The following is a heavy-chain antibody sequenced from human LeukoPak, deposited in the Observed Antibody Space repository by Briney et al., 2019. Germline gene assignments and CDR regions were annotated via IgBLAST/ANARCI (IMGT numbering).Heavy chain of an antibody. V-gene: IGHV4-39*07. Sequence: SETQSLTCTVSGGSISSSSYYWGWIRQPPGKGLEWIGSIYYSGSTYYNPSLKSRVTISVDTSKNQFSLKLSSVTAADTAVYYCARGSEQQLDYWGQGTLVSVSS. D-gene: IGHD6-13*01. CDR2: IYYSGST. CDR3: ARGSEQQLDY. CDR1: GGSISSSSYY. J-gene: IGHJ4*02.